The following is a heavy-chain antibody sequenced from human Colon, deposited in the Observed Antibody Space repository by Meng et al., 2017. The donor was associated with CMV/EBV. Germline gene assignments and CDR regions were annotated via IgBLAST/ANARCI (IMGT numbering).Heavy chain of an antibody. Sequence: LRLSCAVYGGSFSGYYWSWIRQPPGKGLEWIGSLCYIGITYQNPSLKSRVTMSVDTSKNQFSLRLSSVTAADTAVYDYAKDGRIFGVVSFDYWGQGTLVTVSS. V-gene: IGHV4-34*09. CDR2: LCYIGIT. CDR3: AKDGRIFGVVSFDY. D-gene: IGHD3-3*02. CDR1: GGSFSGYY. J-gene: IGHJ4*02.